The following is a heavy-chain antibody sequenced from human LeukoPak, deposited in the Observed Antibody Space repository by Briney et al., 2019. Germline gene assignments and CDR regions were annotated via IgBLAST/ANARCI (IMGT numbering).Heavy chain of an antibody. CDR1: GFIFTDYG. CDR2: IRYDGSDK. J-gene: IGHJ4*02. V-gene: IGHV3-30*02. CDR3: AKIVSGCSSYFDY. D-gene: IGHD2-15*01. Sequence: PGGSLRLSCAASGFIFTDYGMHWVRQAPGKGLEWLTFIRYDGSDKYYADSVKGRFTISRDNSKNTLYLQMNSLRAEDTAVYYCAKIVSGCSSYFDYWGQGTLVTVSS.